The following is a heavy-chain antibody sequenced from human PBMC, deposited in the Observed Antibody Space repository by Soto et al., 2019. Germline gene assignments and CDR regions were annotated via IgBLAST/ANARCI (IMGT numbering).Heavy chain of an antibody. CDR3: ARYHGIKDVDTAPGAFDI. Sequence: KPSETLSLPCTVSDGSVSSVIYYWSWIRQPPGKGLEWIGYIYYSGSTNYNPSLKSRVTISVDTSKNQFSLKLSSVTAADTAVYYCARYHGIKDVDTAPGAFDIWGQETMVTVSS. D-gene: IGHD5-18*01. V-gene: IGHV4-61*01. CDR2: IYYSGST. J-gene: IGHJ3*02. CDR1: DGSVSSVIYY.